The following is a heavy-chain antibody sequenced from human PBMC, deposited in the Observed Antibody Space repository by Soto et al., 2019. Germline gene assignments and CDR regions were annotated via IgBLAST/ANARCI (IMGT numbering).Heavy chain of an antibody. Sequence: QVQLQQWGAGLLKPSETLSLTCAVYGGSFSGYYWSWIRQPPGKGLEWIGEINHSGSTNYNPSLKSRVTISVDTSKNQFTLKLSSLTAADTAVYYCAVSSLPAATVARWFDPWGQGTLVTVSS. V-gene: IGHV4-34*01. CDR2: INHSGST. J-gene: IGHJ5*02. CDR3: AVSSLPAATVARWFDP. D-gene: IGHD2-2*01. CDR1: GGSFSGYY.